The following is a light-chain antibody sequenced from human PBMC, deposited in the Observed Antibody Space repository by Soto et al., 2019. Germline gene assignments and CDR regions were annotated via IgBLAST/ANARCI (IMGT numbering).Light chain of an antibody. CDR2: GAS. CDR3: HQYGSSQWT. V-gene: IGKV3-20*01. J-gene: IGKJ1*01. CDR1: QSASSRY. Sequence: EIVLTQSPGTLSLSPGERATLSCRAGQSASSRYLAWYQLKPGQAPRVLIYGASSRATGIPDRFSGSGSGTDFTLTISRLEPEDFAVYYLHQYGSSQWTFGQGTKVEIK.